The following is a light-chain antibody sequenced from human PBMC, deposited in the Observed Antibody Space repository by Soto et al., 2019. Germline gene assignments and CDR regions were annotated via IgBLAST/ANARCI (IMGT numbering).Light chain of an antibody. V-gene: IGLV2-14*01. CDR3: FSHRSGDTHV. CDR2: VVT. J-gene: IGLJ1*01. CDR1: RSDIVAYNY. Sequence: QSVLTQPASVSGSPGQSITISCTGTRSDIVAYNYVSRYQQYPGRAPRLMLYVVTNRPSGVPMRFSGSKAGNTASLTISGLQAEDEADYYCFSHRSGDTHVFGTGSKVTVL.